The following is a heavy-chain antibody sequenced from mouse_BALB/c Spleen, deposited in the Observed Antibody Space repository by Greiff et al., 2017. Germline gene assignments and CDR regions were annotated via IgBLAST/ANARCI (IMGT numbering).Heavy chain of an antibody. CDR1: GFNIKDTY. Sequence: EVKLMESGAELVKPGASVKLSCTASGFNIKDTYMHWVKQRPEQGLEWIGRIDPANGNTKYDPKFQGKATITADTSSNTAYLQLSSLTSEDTAVDYCARSDRYYFDYWGQGTTLTVSS. CDR3: ARSDRYYFDY. D-gene: IGHD2-14*01. J-gene: IGHJ2*01. V-gene: IGHV14-3*02. CDR2: IDPANGNT.